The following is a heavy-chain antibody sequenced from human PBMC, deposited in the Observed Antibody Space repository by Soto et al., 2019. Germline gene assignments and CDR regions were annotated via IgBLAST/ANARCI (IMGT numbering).Heavy chain of an antibody. CDR3: AMCHCDIRGWFDP. Sequence: PGGALRLSCADSRLTFSSYSMHLVRQAPGKGLEWVSSISSSSSHIYYADSVKSRFTISRDNAKNTLYLQMNSLRVEDTAVYYCAMCHCDIRGWFDPWGRGTLVTV. CDR1: RLTFSSYS. J-gene: IGHJ5*02. D-gene: IGHD3-9*01. V-gene: IGHV3-21*01. CDR2: ISSSSSHI.